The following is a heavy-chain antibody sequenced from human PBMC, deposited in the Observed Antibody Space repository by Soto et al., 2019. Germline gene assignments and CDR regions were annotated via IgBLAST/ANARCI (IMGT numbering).Heavy chain of an antibody. V-gene: IGHV3-30*18. D-gene: IGHD6-13*01. CDR3: AKDVPRYSTFYYGMDV. CDR1: GFTFSSYG. Sequence: QVQLVESGGGVVQPGRSLRLSCAASGFTFSSYGMHWVRQAPGKGLEWVAVISYDGSNKYYADSVKGRFTISRDNSKNTLYLQMNSLRAEDTAVYYCAKDVPRYSTFYYGMDVW. CDR2: ISYDGSNK. J-gene: IGHJ6*01.